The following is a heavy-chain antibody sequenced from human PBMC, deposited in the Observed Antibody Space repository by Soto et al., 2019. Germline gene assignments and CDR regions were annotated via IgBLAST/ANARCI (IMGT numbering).Heavy chain of an antibody. CDR2: IYWDDDK. CDR1: GFSLSTNGLG. CDR3: AHRRGYGEFAY. Sequence: QITLKESGPTLVKPTQTLTLTCTFSGFSLSTNGLGVGWIRQPPGKTLEWLVLIYWDDDKRYRTSLKSRLTXTXXTSKNQVVLTMTNTDPLDTATYYCAHRRGYGEFAYWGQGILVTVTS. J-gene: IGHJ4*02. V-gene: IGHV2-5*02. D-gene: IGHD5-18*01.